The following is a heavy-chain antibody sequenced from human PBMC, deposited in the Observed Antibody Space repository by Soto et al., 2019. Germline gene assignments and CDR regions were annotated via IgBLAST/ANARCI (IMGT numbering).Heavy chain of an antibody. CDR3: ARSRARVRGVTRIYYYYGMDV. CDR2: IYYSGST. Sequence: QVQLQESGPGLVKPSQTLSLTCTVSGGSISSGDYYWSWIRQPPGKGLAWIGYIYYSGSTYYNPSLKSRVNISVDTSKNQFSLKLSSVTAADTAVYYCARSRARVRGVTRIYYYYGMDVWGQGTTVTVSS. D-gene: IGHD3-10*01. J-gene: IGHJ6*02. CDR1: GGSISSGDYY. V-gene: IGHV4-30-4*01.